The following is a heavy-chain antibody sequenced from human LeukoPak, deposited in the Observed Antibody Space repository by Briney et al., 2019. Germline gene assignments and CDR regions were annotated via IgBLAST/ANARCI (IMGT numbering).Heavy chain of an antibody. CDR2: ITYDGSKE. CDR1: GFTFSNYG. J-gene: IGHJ4*02. Sequence: PGRSLRLSCAASGFTFSNYGMHWVRQAPGKGLEWVAVITYDGSKEYYADSVKGRFTISRDDSKNTLYLQMNSLRAEDTAVYYCARWGGSSQGYWGQGTLVTVSS. V-gene: IGHV3-30*03. CDR3: ARWGGSSQGY. D-gene: IGHD6-13*01.